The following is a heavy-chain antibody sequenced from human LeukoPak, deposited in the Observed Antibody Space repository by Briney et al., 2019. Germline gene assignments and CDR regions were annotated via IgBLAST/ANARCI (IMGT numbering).Heavy chain of an antibody. V-gene: IGHV3-23*01. CDR2: VSGSGDST. Sequence: PGGSLRLSCAASGFTFSNFAMTWVRLAPGRGLEWVSTVSGSGDSTRFADSVKGRFTISRDNSKNTLYLQMNRLRVEDTALYYCAKGSVDTSYIDYWRQGTLVTVSS. D-gene: IGHD3-10*01. CDR3: AKGSVDTSYIDY. CDR1: GFTFSNFA. J-gene: IGHJ4*02.